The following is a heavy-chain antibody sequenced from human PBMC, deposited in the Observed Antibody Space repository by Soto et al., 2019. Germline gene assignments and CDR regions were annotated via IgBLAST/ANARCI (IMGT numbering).Heavy chain of an antibody. CDR2: IIPIFGTA. CDR3: ARTVYSSSWYYYYGMDV. Sequence: QVQLVQSGAEVKKPGSSVKVSCKASGGTFSSYAISWVRQAPGQGLEWMGGIIPIFGTANYAQKFQGRVTITADESTSTAYMELSSLRSEDTAVYYGARTVYSSSWYYYYGMDVWGQGTTVTVSS. CDR1: GGTFSSYA. V-gene: IGHV1-69*12. D-gene: IGHD6-13*01. J-gene: IGHJ6*02.